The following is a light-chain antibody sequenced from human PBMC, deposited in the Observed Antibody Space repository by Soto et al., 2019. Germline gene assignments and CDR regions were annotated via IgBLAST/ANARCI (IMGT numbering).Light chain of an antibody. V-gene: IGKV3-20*01. J-gene: IGKJ1*01. Sequence: IVLTQSPATLSLSPGERATLSCRASQSVSSYLAWYQQRPGQAPRLLIYGASTRATGIPDRFSGSGSGTDFTLTISRLEPEDFAVYYCQQYGSLSWTFGQGTKVDIK. CDR3: QQYGSLSWT. CDR1: QSVSSY. CDR2: GAS.